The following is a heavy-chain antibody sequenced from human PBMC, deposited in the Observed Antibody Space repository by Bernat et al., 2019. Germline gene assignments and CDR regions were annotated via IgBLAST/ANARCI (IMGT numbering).Heavy chain of an antibody. V-gene: IGHV3-30*18. CDR3: AKDGSGYDYLDY. J-gene: IGHJ4*02. D-gene: IGHD5-12*01. Sequence: VQLLESGGALVQPGGSLRLSCAASGFTFSSYGMHWVRQAPGKGLEWVAVISYDGSNKYYADSVKGRFTISRDNSKNTLYLQMNSLRAEDTAVYYCAKDGSGYDYLDYWGQGTLVTVSS. CDR2: ISYDGSNK. CDR1: GFTFSSYG.